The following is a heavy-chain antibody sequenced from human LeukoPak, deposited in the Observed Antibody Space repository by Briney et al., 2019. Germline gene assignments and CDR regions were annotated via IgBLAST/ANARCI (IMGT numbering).Heavy chain of an antibody. D-gene: IGHD3-22*01. J-gene: IGHJ4*02. CDR2: ISSSSSHI. Sequence: GGSLRLSCAASGFTFSSYSMNWVRQAPGKGLEWVSSISSSSSHIYYADSVKGRFTISRDNAKNSLYLQMNSLRAEDTAVYYCARDSDSSGYYGGVDYWGQGTLVTVSS. CDR1: GFTFSSYS. V-gene: IGHV3-21*01. CDR3: ARDSDSSGYYGGVDY.